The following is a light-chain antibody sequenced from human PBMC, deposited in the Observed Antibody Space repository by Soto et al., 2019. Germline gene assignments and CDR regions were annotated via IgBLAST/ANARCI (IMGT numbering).Light chain of an antibody. CDR2: RNN. CDR3: ASWDDSLSATL. V-gene: IGLV1-47*01. J-gene: IGLJ2*01. Sequence: QSVLTQPPSASGAPGQRVTISCSGSSSNIGGNYVYWYQQLPGTAPKLLIYRNNQRPSGVPDRFSGSKSDTSASLAICGLRSEDEADYYCASWDDSLSATLFGGGTKVTVL. CDR1: SSNIGGNY.